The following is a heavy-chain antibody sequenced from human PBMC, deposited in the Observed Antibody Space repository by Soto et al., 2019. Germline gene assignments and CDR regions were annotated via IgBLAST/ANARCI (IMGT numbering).Heavy chain of an antibody. CDR1: DYCNRCLS. J-gene: IGHJ4*01. CDR3: ARDDHTHGVD. CDR2: IGPYGNSI. V-gene: IGHV3-48*04. Sequence: GGSESLSCATSDYCNRCLSRTLIRQAPGKRLEWVAYIGPYGNSIYYADSVKRRFTISRDDATNSLHLHMNSLRTDDTGVYWYARDDHTHGVDCGRGTRV.